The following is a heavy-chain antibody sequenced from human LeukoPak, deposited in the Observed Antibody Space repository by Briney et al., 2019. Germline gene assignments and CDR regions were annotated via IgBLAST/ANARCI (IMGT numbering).Heavy chain of an antibody. CDR3: ARAPPRIAARRDGYFYYMDV. D-gene: IGHD6-6*01. V-gene: IGHV1-69*06. J-gene: IGHJ6*03. Sequence: SVKVSCKASGGTFSSYAISWVRQAPGQGLEWMGGIIPIFGTANYAQKFRGRVTITADKSTRTAYMELSSLRSEDTAVYYCARAPPRIAARRDGYFYYMDVWGKGTTVTVSS. CDR2: IIPIFGTA. CDR1: GGTFSSYA.